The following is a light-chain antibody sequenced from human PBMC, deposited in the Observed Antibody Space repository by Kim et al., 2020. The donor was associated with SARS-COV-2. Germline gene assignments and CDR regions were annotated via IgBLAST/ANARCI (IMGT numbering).Light chain of an antibody. Sequence: EIVMTQSPATLSVSPGERATLSCRASQSISSNLAWYQQKPGQAPRLLIYEASTGATGIPARFSGSGSGTEFTLTISSLQSEDFAVYFCQQYNNWPRTFGQGTKVDIK. CDR3: QQYNNWPRT. CDR2: EAS. V-gene: IGKV3-15*01. CDR1: QSISSN. J-gene: IGKJ1*01.